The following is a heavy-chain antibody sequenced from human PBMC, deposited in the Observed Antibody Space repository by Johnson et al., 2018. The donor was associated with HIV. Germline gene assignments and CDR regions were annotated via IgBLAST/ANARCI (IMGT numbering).Heavy chain of an antibody. J-gene: IGHJ3*01. V-gene: IGHV3-30*18. Sequence: QVQLVESGGDVVQPGRSLRLSCAASGFTFSSYGIHWVRQAPGKGLEWAAVISNDGSAKYYAYSVKGRFTISRDNSKNTLYLQMNSLRAEDTAVYYCAKVSSSSTWAHDPFDVWGQGTMVTVSS. CDR3: AKVSSSSTWAHDPFDV. D-gene: IGHD6-6*01. CDR1: GFTFSSYG. CDR2: ISNDGSAK.